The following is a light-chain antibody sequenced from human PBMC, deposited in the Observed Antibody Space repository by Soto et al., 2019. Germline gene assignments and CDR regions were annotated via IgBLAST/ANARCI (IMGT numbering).Light chain of an antibody. CDR3: QQYGSSSFA. CDR1: QSISSTY. CDR2: GAF. V-gene: IGKV3-20*01. J-gene: IGKJ3*01. Sequence: EIVLTQSPGTLSVSPGERATLFCRVRQSISSTYLAWYQKKPGQAPRLLLYGAFNRATGIPDRFSGSGSGTDFTLTISRLEPEDCAFYYCQQYGSSSFAFGPGTKVEIK.